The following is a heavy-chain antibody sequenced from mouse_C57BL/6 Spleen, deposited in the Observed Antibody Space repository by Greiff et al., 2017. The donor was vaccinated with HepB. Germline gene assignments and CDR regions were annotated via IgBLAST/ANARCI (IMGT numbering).Heavy chain of an antibody. D-gene: IGHD3-2*02. CDR3: TRWQLSLDY. J-gene: IGHJ2*01. CDR2: IDPETGGT. Sequence: VQLQQSGAELVRPGASVTLSCKASGYTFTDYEMHWVKQTPVHGLEWIGAIDPETGGTAYNQKFKGKAILTADKSSSTAYMELRSLTSEDSAVYYCTRWQLSLDYWGQGTTLTVSS. CDR1: GYTFTDYE. V-gene: IGHV1-15*01.